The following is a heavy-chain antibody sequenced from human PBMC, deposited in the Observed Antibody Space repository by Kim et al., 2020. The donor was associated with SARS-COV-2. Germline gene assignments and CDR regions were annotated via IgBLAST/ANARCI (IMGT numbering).Heavy chain of an antibody. V-gene: IGHV1-46*01. J-gene: IGHJ4*02. CDR1: GYTFTSYY. CDR2: INPSGGST. D-gene: IGHD3-9*01. CDR3: AREGDILTGYSPLFDY. Sequence: ASVKVSCKASGYTFTSYYMHWVRQAPGQGLEWMGIINPSGGSTSYAQKFQGRVTMTRDTSTSTVYMELSSLRSEDTAVYYCAREGDILTGYSPLFDYWGQGTLVTVSS.